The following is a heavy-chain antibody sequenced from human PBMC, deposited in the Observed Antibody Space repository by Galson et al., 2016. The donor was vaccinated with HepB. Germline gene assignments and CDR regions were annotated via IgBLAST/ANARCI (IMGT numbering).Heavy chain of an antibody. V-gene: IGHV1-24*01. CDR3: STELSDFWSGWDH. CDR2: FHLEQAKT. D-gene: IGHD3-3*01. CDR1: GHTLSDLS. Sequence: SVKVSCKVSGHTLSDLSIQWVRQAPGKGLEWVGGFHLEQAKTFYAQKFQDRVTMTEDLSTDTAHMELTSLRSEDTAVYYCSTELSDFWSGWDHWGQGTLVTVSS. J-gene: IGHJ4*02.